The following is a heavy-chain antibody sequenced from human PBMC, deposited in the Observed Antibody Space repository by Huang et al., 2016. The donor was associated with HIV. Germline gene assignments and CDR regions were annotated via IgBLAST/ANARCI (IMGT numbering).Heavy chain of an antibody. J-gene: IGHJ6*02. CDR3: ARVRCSSTSCYGMDV. D-gene: IGHD2-2*01. CDR1: GYTFTSYY. V-gene: IGHV1-46*01. CDR2: INPSCGST. Sequence: QVQLVQSGAEVKKPGASVKVSCKASGYTFTSYYMHWVRQAPGQGLECMGIINPSCGSTSYAQKFQGRGTMTSDTSTSTVYMELSSLRSEDTAVYYCARVRCSSTSCYGMDVWGQGTTVTVSS.